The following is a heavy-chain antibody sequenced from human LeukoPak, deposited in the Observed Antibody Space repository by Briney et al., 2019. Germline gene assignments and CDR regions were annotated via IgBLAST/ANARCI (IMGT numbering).Heavy chain of an antibody. V-gene: IGHV4-38-2*01. D-gene: IGHD3-3*01. CDR3: ARQHDSYHYYVDV. Sequence: PSETLSLTCAVSGYSISSGYYWIWIRQPPGKGLEWIGSLYHSDSIYYNPSLESRVTMSVDTSKNQFSLKLSFVTAADTAVYYCARQHDSYHYYVDVWGKGTTVTVSS. CDR1: GYSISSGYY. J-gene: IGHJ6*03. CDR2: LYHSDSI.